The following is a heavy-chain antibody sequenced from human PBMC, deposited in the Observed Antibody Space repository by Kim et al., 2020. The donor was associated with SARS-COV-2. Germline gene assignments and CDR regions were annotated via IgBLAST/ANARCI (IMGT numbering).Heavy chain of an antibody. CDR1: GFTFSDHY. CDR2: ISSSSLYT. J-gene: IGHJ4*02. Sequence: GGSLRLSCATSGFTFSDHYMNWIRQPPGKGLEWVSYISSSSLYTKYADSVKGRFTISRDNAKNSLYLQVNSLRVEDTAVYYCAREGDPIRGQGTLVTIPP. CDR3: AREGDPI. V-gene: IGHV3-11*05.